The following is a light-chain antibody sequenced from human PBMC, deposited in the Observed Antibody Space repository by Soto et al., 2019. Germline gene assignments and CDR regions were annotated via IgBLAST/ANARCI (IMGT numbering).Light chain of an antibody. Sequence: QSVLTQPASVSGSPGQSITISCTGTSSDVGSYSLVSWYQQHPGKAPQLIIYEASKRPSGVSNRFSASKSGNTASLTISGLLPEDEADYYCCSYTGSLTLVFGGGTQLTVL. V-gene: IGLV2-23*01. J-gene: IGLJ2*01. CDR1: SSDVGSYSL. CDR2: EAS. CDR3: CSYTGSLTLV.